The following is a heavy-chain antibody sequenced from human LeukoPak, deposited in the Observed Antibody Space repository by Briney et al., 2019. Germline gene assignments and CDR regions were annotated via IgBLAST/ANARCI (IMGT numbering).Heavy chain of an antibody. D-gene: IGHD3-9*01. CDR3: AREYYDILTGENFGMDV. V-gene: IGHV4-61*01. CDR1: GASISSDNYF. CDR2: LYYRGSN. J-gene: IGHJ6*02. Sequence: SETLSLTCTVSGASISSDNYFWSWIRRPPGKGLEWIGYLYYRGSNNYNPSLKSRVTISVDTSKNQFSLRLSSVTAADTAVYFCAREYYDILTGENFGMDVWGQGTTVTVSS.